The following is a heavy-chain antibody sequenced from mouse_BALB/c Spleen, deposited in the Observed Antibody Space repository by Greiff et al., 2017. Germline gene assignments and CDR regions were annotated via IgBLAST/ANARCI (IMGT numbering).Heavy chain of an antibody. J-gene: IGHJ2*01. CDR3: ARDENVYDRGYYFDY. CDR2: IYPGDGDT. Sequence: QVQLKQSGAELVRPGSSVKISCKASGYAFSSYWMNWVKQRPGQGLEWIGQIYPGDGDTNYNGKFKGKATLTADKSSSTAYMQLSSLTSEDSAVYFCARDENVYDRGYYFDYWGQGTTLTVSS. CDR1: GYAFSSYW. D-gene: IGHD2-2*01. V-gene: IGHV1-80*01.